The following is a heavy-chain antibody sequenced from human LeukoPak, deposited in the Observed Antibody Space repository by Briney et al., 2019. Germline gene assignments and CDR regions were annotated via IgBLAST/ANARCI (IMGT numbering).Heavy chain of an antibody. CDR1: GFTFADYG. D-gene: IGHD3-10*01. J-gene: IGHJ4*02. CDR3: ARVLMVRGVLS. V-gene: IGHV3-20*04. Sequence: GGSLRLSCPASGFTFADYGMSWVRQAPGKGLEWVSGIDWNGGSTGYADSVKGRFTTSRDDAKNSLYLQMNSLRADDTALYYCARVLMVRGVLSWGQGTLVTVSS. CDR2: IDWNGGST.